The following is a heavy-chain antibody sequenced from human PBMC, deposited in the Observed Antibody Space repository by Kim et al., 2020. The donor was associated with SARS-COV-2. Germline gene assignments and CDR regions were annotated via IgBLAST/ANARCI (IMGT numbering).Heavy chain of an antibody. J-gene: IGHJ4*02. D-gene: IGHD5-12*01. V-gene: IGHV4-39*01. CDR1: GGSISSSSYY. Sequence: SETLSLTCTVSGGSISSSSYYWGWIRQPPGKGLEWIGSIYYSGSTYYNPSLKSRVTISVDTSKNQFSLKLSSVTAADTAVYYCARHGRDVDIVATTAFDYWGQGTLVTVSS. CDR2: IYYSGST. CDR3: ARHGRDVDIVATTAFDY.